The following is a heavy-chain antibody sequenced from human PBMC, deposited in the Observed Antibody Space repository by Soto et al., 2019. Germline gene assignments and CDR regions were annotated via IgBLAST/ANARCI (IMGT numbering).Heavy chain of an antibody. CDR2: MYYSGSS. Sequence: SETLSLTCTVSGGSISSYYWSWIRQPPGKGLEWIGYMYYSGSSNYNPSLQSRVSISLDTSKNQFSLKLSSVTAADTAVYYCARQRGSSSFDNWFDPWGQGTLVTVSS. J-gene: IGHJ5*02. CDR3: ARQRGSSSFDNWFDP. CDR1: GGSISSYY. D-gene: IGHD6-13*01. V-gene: IGHV4-59*08.